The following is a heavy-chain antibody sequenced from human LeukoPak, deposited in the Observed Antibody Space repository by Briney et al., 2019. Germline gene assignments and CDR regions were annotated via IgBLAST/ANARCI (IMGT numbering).Heavy chain of an antibody. V-gene: IGHV1-18*01. CDR1: GGTFSSYG. J-gene: IGHJ4*02. D-gene: IGHD3-22*01. Sequence: ASVKVSCKASGGTFSSYGISWVRQAPGQGLEWMGWISAYNGNTNYAQKLQGRVTMTTDTSTSTAYMELRSLRSDDTAVYYCARDYQEYYDSSGYSFDYWGQGTLVTVSS. CDR2: ISAYNGNT. CDR3: ARDYQEYYDSSGYSFDY.